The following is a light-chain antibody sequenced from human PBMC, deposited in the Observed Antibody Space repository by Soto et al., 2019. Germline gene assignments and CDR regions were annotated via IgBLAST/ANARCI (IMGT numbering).Light chain of an antibody. CDR1: QSVFFNSNNKNY. Sequence: DIVMTQSRDSLAVSLGERATINCKSSQSVFFNSNNKNYLAWYQQKPGQPPKLLIYWASTRESGVPDRFSGRGSGTDFTLTISSLQAEDVAFYYCQQYYNIPPTFGQGTKVEI. CDR2: WAS. J-gene: IGKJ1*01. CDR3: QQYYNIPPT. V-gene: IGKV4-1*01.